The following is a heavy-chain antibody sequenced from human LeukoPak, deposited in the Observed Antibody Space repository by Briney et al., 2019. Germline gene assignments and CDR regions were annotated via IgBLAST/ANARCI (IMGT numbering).Heavy chain of an antibody. CDR2: ISYDGSNK. CDR3: AKLIGSGSYYYAGGDY. CDR1: GFSFSSYG. V-gene: IGHV3-30*18. D-gene: IGHD3-10*01. J-gene: IGHJ4*02. Sequence: PGGSLRLSCEASGFSFSSYGIHWVRQAPGKGLEWVAVISYDGSNKYYADSVKGRFTISRDNSKNTLYLQMNSLRAEDTAVYYCAKLIGSGSYYYAGGDYWGQGTLVTVSS.